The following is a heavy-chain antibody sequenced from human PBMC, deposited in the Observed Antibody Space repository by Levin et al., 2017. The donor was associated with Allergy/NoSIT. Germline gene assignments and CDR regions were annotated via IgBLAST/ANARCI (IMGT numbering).Heavy chain of an antibody. CDR2: IKSDGSST. CDR1: GFTFSSYW. D-gene: IGHD4-17*01. V-gene: IGHV3-74*01. CDR3: ARDPGVDYGDYSDGFDI. J-gene: IGHJ3*02. Sequence: GGSLRLSCVASGFTFSSYWMHWVRQAPGKGLVWVSRIKSDGSSTSYADSVKGRFTISRDNAKNTLYLQMNSLRAEDTGVYYCARDPGVDYGDYSDGFDIWGQGTMVTVSS.